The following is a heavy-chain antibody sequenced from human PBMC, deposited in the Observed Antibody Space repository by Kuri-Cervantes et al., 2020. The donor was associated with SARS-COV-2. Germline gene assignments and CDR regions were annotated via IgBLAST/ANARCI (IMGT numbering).Heavy chain of an antibody. CDR3: ARHNYDFWSGPVDY. D-gene: IGHD3-3*01. Sequence: SCTVSGGSISSGSYYWSWIRQPAGKGLEWIGRIYTSGSTNYNPSLKSRVTISVDTSKNQFSLKLSSVTAADTAVYYCARHNYDFWSGPVDYWGQGTLVTVSS. V-gene: IGHV4-61*02. CDR2: IYTSGST. J-gene: IGHJ4*02. CDR1: GGSISSGSYY.